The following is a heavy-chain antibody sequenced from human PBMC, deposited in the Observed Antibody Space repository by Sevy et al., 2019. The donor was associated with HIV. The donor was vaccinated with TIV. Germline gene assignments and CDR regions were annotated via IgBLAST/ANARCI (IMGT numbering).Heavy chain of an antibody. CDR1: GFTFSSYS. Sequence: GGSLRLSCAASGFTFSSYSMNWVRQAPGKGLEWVSSISSSSSYIYYADSVKGRFTISRDNAKNSLYLQMNSLRAEDTAVYYCARAAYYYDSSGYYYVDYWGQGILVTVSS. V-gene: IGHV3-21*01. CDR3: ARAAYYYDSSGYYYVDY. J-gene: IGHJ4*02. D-gene: IGHD3-22*01. CDR2: ISSSSSYI.